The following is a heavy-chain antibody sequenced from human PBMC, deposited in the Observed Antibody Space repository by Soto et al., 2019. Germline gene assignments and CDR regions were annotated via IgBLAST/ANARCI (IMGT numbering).Heavy chain of an antibody. CDR1: GASLSSGSYY. CDR3: ARAASAYFDWVSAFDP. D-gene: IGHD3-9*01. Sequence: SETLSLTCTVSGASLSSGSYYWSWIRQPPGKGLEWLGYIYYSGTTKYNPSLTSRVTLSVDMSKNQFSLKLNSVTAADSAVYLCARAASAYFDWVSAFDPWGQGVLVT. V-gene: IGHV4-61*01. J-gene: IGHJ5*02. CDR2: IYYSGTT.